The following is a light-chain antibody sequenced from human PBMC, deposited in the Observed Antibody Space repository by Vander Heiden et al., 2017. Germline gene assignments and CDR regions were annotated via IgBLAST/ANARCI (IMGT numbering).Light chain of an antibody. CDR2: SNN. CDR3: AAWDDSLNGVV. J-gene: IGLJ2*01. Sequence: QSVLTQPPSASGTPGQWVTISCSGSSSNIGSNTVNWYQQLPGTAPKLLSYSNNQRPSGVPDRFSGSKSGTSASLAISGLQSEDEADYYCAAWDDSLNGVVFGGGTKLTVL. V-gene: IGLV1-44*01. CDR1: SSNIGSNT.